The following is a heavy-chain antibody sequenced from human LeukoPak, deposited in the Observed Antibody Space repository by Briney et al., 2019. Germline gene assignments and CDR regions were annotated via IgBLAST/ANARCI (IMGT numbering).Heavy chain of an antibody. D-gene: IGHD5/OR15-5a*01. J-gene: IGHJ4*02. CDR1: GDTFSNYA. Sequence: GASVKVSCKASGDTFSNYAISWVRQAPGHGLEWMGGIIPIFGTTNYAQKFQGRVTITADGSTSTAYMELSSLRSEDAAMFYCATERVSTNSPDYWGQGTLVTVSS. V-gene: IGHV1-69*13. CDR3: ATERVSTNSPDY. CDR2: IIPIFGTT.